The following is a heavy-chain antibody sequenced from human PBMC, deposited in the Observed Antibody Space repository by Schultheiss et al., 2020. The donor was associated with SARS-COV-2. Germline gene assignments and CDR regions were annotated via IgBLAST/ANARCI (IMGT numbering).Heavy chain of an antibody. CDR3: AREGRVGVDY. J-gene: IGHJ4*02. D-gene: IGHD3-10*01. CDR1: GGSISSYY. CDR2: INHSGST. V-gene: IGHV4-4*07. Sequence: SQTLSLTCTVSGGSISSYYWSWIRQPAGKGLEWIGEINHSGSTNYNPSLKSRVTMSVDTSKNQFSLKLSSVTAADTAVYYCAREGRVGVDYWGQGTLVTVSS.